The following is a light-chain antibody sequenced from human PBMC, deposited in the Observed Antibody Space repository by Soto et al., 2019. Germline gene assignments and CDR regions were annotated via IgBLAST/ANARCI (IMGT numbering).Light chain of an antibody. CDR1: QTIYKY. CDR2: STS. J-gene: IGKJ1*01. V-gene: IGKV1-8*01. CDR3: QQAYDIPRT. Sequence: ALHMTQSPSSVSSPPGHRVSNSCRATQTIYKYLAWYKQKPGKPPHLLIYSTSTLQSGVPSRFSGSGSGTDFTLTINSLQPEDFATYYCQQAYDIPRTFGQGTNVDIK.